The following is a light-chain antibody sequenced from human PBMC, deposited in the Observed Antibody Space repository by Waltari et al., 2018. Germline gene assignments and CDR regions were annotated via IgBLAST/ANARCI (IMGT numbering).Light chain of an antibody. CDR2: KAS. CDR3: QQYKSFPLT. CDR1: ESISSC. Sequence: DLQVNPSPSTLSASAGDRVTNTCRASESISSCLAWYQQKPGKAPKLLIYKASTLETGVPSRFRGSESGTEFTLTISSLQPDDFASYYCQQYKSFPLTFGGGTKVEI. J-gene: IGKJ4*01. V-gene: IGKV1-5*03.